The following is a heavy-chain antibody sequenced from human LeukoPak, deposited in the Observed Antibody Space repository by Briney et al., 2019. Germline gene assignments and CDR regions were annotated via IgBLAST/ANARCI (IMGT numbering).Heavy chain of an antibody. D-gene: IGHD3-10*01. CDR1: GFSFSSYG. Sequence: GGSLRLSCAASGFSFSSYGMHWVRQAPGKGLEWVAFVRYDGSNKYEADSVRGRFTISRDNSKNRLYLQMNSLRAEDTAVFYCAKDYYSAGTYPTSPFDHWGQGTLVTVSS. V-gene: IGHV3-30*02. J-gene: IGHJ4*02. CDR2: VRYDGSNK. CDR3: AKDYYSAGTYPTSPFDH.